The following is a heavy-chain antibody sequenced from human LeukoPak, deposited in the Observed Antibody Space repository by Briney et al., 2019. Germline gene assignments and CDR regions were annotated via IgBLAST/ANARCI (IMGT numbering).Heavy chain of an antibody. CDR3: ARDRWGMDV. Sequence: GSLRLSCSASGFTFNRFYLHWVRQAPGKGLEWVAVIWYDGSNKYYADSVKGRFTISRDNSKNTLYLQMNSLRAEDTAVYYCARDRWGMDVWGQGTTVTVSS. V-gene: IGHV3-33*08. CDR1: GFTFNRFY. CDR2: IWYDGSNK. J-gene: IGHJ6*02. D-gene: IGHD5-24*01.